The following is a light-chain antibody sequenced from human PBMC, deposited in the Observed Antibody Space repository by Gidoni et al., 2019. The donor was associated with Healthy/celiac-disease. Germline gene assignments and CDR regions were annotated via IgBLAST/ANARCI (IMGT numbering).Light chain of an antibody. CDR3: QQYGSSLLT. V-gene: IGKV3-20*01. CDR2: GAS. CDR1: QSVSSSY. Sequence: EIVLTQSPGTLSLSPGERATLPCRASQSVSSSYLAWYQQKPGQAPRLLIYGASSRATGIPDRFSGSGSGTDFTLTISRLEPEDFAVYYCQQYGSSLLTFGQGTRVEIK. J-gene: IGKJ5*01.